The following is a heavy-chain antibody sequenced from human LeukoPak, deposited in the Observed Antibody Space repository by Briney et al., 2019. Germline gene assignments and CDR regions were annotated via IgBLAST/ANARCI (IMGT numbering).Heavy chain of an antibody. D-gene: IGHD1-26*01. J-gene: IGHJ4*02. CDR3: ARGVGWDRSARFARFDY. CDR1: GGSFSGYY. CDR2: INHSGST. V-gene: IGHV4-34*01. Sequence: SETLSLTCAVYGGSFSGYYWSWIRQPPGKGLEWIGEINHSGSTNYNPSLKSRVTTSVDTSKNQFSLKLSSVTAADTAVYYCARGVGWDRSARFARFDYWGQGTLVTVSS.